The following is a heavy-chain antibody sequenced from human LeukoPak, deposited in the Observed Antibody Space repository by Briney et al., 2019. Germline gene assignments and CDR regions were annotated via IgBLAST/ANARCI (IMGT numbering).Heavy chain of an antibody. Sequence: ASVKVSCKASGYTFTGYYMHWVRQGPGQGLEWVGWINPNSGGTNYAQKFQGRVTMTRDTSISTAYMELSRLRSDDTAVYYCARDILDSSGYYYASPWGQGTLVTVSS. CDR3: ARDILDSSGYYYASP. D-gene: IGHD3-22*01. CDR2: INPNSGGT. CDR1: GYTFTGYY. V-gene: IGHV1-2*02. J-gene: IGHJ5*02.